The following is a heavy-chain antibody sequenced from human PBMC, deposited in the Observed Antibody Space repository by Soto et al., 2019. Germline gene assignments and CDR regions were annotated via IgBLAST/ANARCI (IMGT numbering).Heavy chain of an antibody. J-gene: IGHJ6*02. V-gene: IGHV3-23*01. Sequence: GGSLRLSCTASGFSFSIYVMNWVRQAPGKGLEWASSINEGGNDRYYADSVKGRFTISRDNSKNTLYLQMDSLRAEDTAVYYCTKKAIGRRGAPYDMDVWGHGTTVTVSS. D-gene: IGHD1-26*01. CDR2: INEGGNDR. CDR1: GFSFSIYV. CDR3: TKKAIGRRGAPYDMDV.